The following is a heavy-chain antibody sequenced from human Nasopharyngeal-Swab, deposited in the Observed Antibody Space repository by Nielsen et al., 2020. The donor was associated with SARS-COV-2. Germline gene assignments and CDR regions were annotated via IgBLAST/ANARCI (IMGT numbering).Heavy chain of an antibody. J-gene: IGHJ4*02. Sequence: GESLKISCAASGFTFSSYNMNWARHAPGKGLEWISAISPTTDSMDYADSVKGRFTISRDNAKNSLFLQMNSLRAEDTAVYYCARGSVYHTLVYWGQGTLVTVS. CDR1: GFTFSSYN. CDR2: ISPTTDSM. D-gene: IGHD3-3*01. V-gene: IGHV3-21*01. CDR3: ARGSVYHTLVY.